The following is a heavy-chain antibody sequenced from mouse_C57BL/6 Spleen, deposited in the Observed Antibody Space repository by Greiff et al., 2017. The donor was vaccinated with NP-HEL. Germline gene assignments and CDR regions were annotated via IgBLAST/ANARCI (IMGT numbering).Heavy chain of an antibody. J-gene: IGHJ2*01. CDR2: IYPGGGYT. Sequence: VQGVESGAELVRPGTSVKMSCKASGYTFTNYWIGWAKQRPGHGLEWIGDIYPGGGYTNYNEKFKGKATLTADKSSSTAYMQFSSLTSEDSAIYYCARSPGGVDGYLYYFDYWGQGTTLTVSS. CDR3: ARSPGGVDGYLYYFDY. V-gene: IGHV1-63*01. CDR1: GYTFTNYW. D-gene: IGHD2-3*01.